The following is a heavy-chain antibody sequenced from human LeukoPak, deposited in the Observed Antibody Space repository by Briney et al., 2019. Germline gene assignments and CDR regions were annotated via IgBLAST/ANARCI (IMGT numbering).Heavy chain of an antibody. J-gene: IGHJ4*02. Sequence: SETLSLTCTVSGGSIGSYYWSWIRQPPGKGLEWIGYIYYSGSTNYNPSLKSRVTISVDTSKNQFSLKLSSVTAADTAVYYCARDTYYGSGNYWGQGTLLTVSS. CDR1: GGSIGSYY. V-gene: IGHV4-59*01. CDR3: ARDTYYGSGNY. D-gene: IGHD3-10*01. CDR2: IYYSGST.